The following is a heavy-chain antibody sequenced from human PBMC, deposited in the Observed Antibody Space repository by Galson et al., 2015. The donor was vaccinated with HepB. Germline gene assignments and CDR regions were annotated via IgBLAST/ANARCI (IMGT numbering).Heavy chain of an antibody. CDR2: IIPIFGTA. CDR1: GGTFSSSG. Sequence: SVKVSCKASGGTFSSSGISWVRQAPGQGLEWMGGIIPIFGTANYAQKFQGRVTITADESTSTAYMDLSSLRSEDTAVYYCAREGIEWLSGQHGPSFFDYWGQGTLVTVSS. V-gene: IGHV1-69*13. D-gene: IGHD3-3*01. J-gene: IGHJ4*02. CDR3: AREGIEWLSGQHGPSFFDY.